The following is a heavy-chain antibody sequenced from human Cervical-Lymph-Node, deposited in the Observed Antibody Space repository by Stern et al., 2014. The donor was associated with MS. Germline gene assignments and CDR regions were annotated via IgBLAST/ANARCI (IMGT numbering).Heavy chain of an antibody. Sequence: QVQLVQSGAEVTKPGASVKVSCKASGYTFTSYGISWVRKAPGPGLEWMGWIRADMGNTICAQKLQGRVTVTTDTSTSTAYMELSSLSSDVTAVYYCARVLLGSENSFDIWGQGTMVTVSS. D-gene: IGHD2-15*01. CDR1: GYTFTSYG. CDR3: ARVLLGSENSFDI. V-gene: IGHV1-18*01. CDR2: IRADMGNT. J-gene: IGHJ3*02.